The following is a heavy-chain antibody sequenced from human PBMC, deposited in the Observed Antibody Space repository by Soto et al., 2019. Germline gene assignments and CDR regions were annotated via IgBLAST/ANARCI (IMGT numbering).Heavy chain of an antibody. CDR3: ARHWDIVVVPAAIWYGMDV. CDR2: IDPSDSYT. Sequence: AESLKISCKGSGYSFTSYWISWVRQMPGKDLEWMGRIDPSDSYTNYSPSFQGHVTISADKSISTAYLQWSSLMASDTAMYYCARHWDIVVVPAAIWYGMDVWGQGTTVTVSS. CDR1: GYSFTSYW. D-gene: IGHD2-2*02. J-gene: IGHJ6*02. V-gene: IGHV5-10-1*01.